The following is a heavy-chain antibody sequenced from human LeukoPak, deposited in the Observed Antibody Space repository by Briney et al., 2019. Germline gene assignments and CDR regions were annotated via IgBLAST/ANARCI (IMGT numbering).Heavy chain of an antibody. D-gene: IGHD2-2*01. CDR3: ARGQYQLLGMYNWFDP. CDR1: GGTFSSYA. V-gene: IGHV1-69*04. CDR2: IIPILGIA. Sequence: SVKVSCKASGGTFSSYAISWVRQAPGQGLEWMGRIIPILGIANYAQKFQGRVTITADKSTSTAYMELSSLRSEDTAVYHCARGQYQLLGMYNWFDPWGQGTLVTVSS. J-gene: IGHJ5*02.